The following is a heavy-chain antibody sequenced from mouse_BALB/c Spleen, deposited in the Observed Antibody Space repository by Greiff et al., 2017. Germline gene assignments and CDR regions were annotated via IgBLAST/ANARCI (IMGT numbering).Heavy chain of an antibody. CDR2: ISSGGSYT. Sequence: DVMLVESGGDLVKPGGSLKLSCAASGFTFSSYGMSWVRQTPDKRLEWVATISSGGSYTYYPDSVKGRFTISRDNAKNTLYLQMSSLKSEDTAMYYCARHGSREYFDYWGQGTTLTVSS. J-gene: IGHJ2*01. CDR3: ARHGSREYFDY. V-gene: IGHV5-6*02. CDR1: GFTFSSYG.